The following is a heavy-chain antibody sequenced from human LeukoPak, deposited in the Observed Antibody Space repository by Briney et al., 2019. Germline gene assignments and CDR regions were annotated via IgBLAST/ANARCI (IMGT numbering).Heavy chain of an antibody. D-gene: IGHD1-26*01. Sequence: PSETLSLTCTVSGGSISSSSYYWGWIRQPPGKGLEWIGSIYYSGSTYYNPSLKSRVTISVDTSKNQFSLKLSSVTAADTAVYYCARHVSIGASGNIDYWGQGTLVTVSS. V-gene: IGHV4-39*01. CDR2: IYYSGST. J-gene: IGHJ4*02. CDR3: ARHVSIGASGNIDY. CDR1: GGSISSSSYY.